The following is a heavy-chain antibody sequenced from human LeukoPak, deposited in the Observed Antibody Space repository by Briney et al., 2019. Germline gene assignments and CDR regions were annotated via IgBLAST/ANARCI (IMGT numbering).Heavy chain of an antibody. CDR3: ARHDSFIPF. D-gene: IGHD3-16*02. Sequence: QPGGSLRLSCVASGFTFSDYAMSWVRQAPGKGLEWVSGISDGGRSSYYTDSVKGRCTISRDNSKNTVSLQINNLRTEDTAVYFCARHDSFIPFWGQGTLVTVTS. CDR1: GFTFSDYA. V-gene: IGHV3-23*01. CDR2: ISDGGRSS. J-gene: IGHJ4*02.